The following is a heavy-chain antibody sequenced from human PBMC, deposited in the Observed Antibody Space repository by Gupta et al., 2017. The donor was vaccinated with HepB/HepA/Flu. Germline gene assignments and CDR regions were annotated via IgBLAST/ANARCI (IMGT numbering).Heavy chain of an antibody. Sequence: EVQLVESGGGLVQPGRSLRLSCAASGFTFDDYAMHWVRQAPGKGLEWVSGISWNSGSIGYADSVKGRFTISRDNAKNSLYLQMNSLRAEDMALYYCAKVSSQDAFDIWGQGTMVTVSS. CDR2: ISWNSGSI. V-gene: IGHV3-9*03. CDR3: AKVSSQDAFDI. CDR1: GFTFDDYA. J-gene: IGHJ3*02. D-gene: IGHD6-13*01.